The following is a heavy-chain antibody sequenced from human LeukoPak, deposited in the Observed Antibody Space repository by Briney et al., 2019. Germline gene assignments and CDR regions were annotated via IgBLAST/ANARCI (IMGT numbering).Heavy chain of an antibody. J-gene: IGHJ4*02. D-gene: IGHD2-15*01. CDR3: ARGRVAATSVTSY. CDR1: DKSFSGYY. CDR2: INHSENT. Sequence: SSETLSLTCAVYDKSFSGYYWSWIRQPPGKGLEWIGEINHSENTNYNPSLKSRVTVSVDTSKNQFSLKMTFVTAADTAIYYCARGRVAATSVTSYWGQGTLVTVSS. V-gene: IGHV4-34*01.